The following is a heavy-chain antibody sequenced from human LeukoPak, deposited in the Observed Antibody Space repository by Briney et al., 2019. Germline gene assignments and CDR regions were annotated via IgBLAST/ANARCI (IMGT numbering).Heavy chain of an antibody. V-gene: IGHV4-39*07. CDR2: IYYSGST. Sequence: SETLSLTCTVSGGPISSYYWGWIRQPPGKGLEWIGSIYYSGSTYYNPSLKSRVTILVDTSKNQFSLKLSSVTAADTAVYYCARSSMVRGVSDLWGRGTLVTVSS. J-gene: IGHJ2*01. CDR3: ARSSMVRGVSDL. CDR1: GGPISSYY. D-gene: IGHD3-10*01.